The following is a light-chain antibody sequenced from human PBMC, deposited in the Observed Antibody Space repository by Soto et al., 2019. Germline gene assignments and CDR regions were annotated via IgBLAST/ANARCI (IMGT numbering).Light chain of an antibody. Sequence: QSVLTQPASVSGSPGQSITISCTGTSSDVGGYNYVSWYQQHPGKAPKLMIYEVSNRPSGVSNRFSGYKSGNTASLTISGLQAEDEADYYCSSYTSSSTVVFGGGTTVTVL. J-gene: IGLJ2*01. V-gene: IGLV2-14*01. CDR3: SSYTSSSTVV. CDR1: SSDVGGYNY. CDR2: EVS.